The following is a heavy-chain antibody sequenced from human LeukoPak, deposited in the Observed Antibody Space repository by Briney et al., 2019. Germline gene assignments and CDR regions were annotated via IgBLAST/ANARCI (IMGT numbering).Heavy chain of an antibody. CDR1: GFTFNNYA. Sequence: GGSLRLSCAASGFTFNNYAMNWVRQAPGKGLEWVSSIGGGGVTTIYAESVQGRFTVSRDNSKNTLYLQMNSLRAEDTAGYYCAKGGYSSSWYSAEYFQHWGQGTLVTVSS. CDR3: AKGGYSSSWYSAEYFQH. V-gene: IGHV3-23*01. D-gene: IGHD6-13*01. J-gene: IGHJ1*01. CDR2: IGGGGVTT.